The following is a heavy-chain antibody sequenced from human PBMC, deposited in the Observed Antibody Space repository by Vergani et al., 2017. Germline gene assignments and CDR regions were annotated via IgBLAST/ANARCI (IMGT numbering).Heavy chain of an antibody. CDR2: IYYSGST. J-gene: IGHJ6*02. Sequence: QVQLQESGPGLVKPSETLSLTCTVSGGPISSYYWSWIRQPPGKGLEWIGYIYYSGSTNYNPSLKSRVTISVDTSKNQFSLKLSSVTAADTAVYYCARGGGTYYYYGMDVWGQGTTVTVSS. D-gene: IGHD1-1*01. CDR1: GGPISSYY. CDR3: ARGGGTYYYYGMDV. V-gene: IGHV4-59*01.